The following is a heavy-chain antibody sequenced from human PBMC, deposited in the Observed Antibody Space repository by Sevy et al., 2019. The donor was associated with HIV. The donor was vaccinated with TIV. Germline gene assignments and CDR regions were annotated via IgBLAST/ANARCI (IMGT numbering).Heavy chain of an antibody. J-gene: IGHJ4*02. CDR3: AKRLALYDFDY. D-gene: IGHD6-19*01. V-gene: IGHV3-7*03. CDR2: IKQDGSDK. CDR1: GFTFNNYW. Sequence: GGSLRLSCAASGFTFNNYWMTWVRQAPGKGLEWVANIKQDGSDKYYMESVKGRFNISRDNTKNSLYLQLNSLRAEDTAVYYCAKRLALYDFDYWGQGTLVTVSS.